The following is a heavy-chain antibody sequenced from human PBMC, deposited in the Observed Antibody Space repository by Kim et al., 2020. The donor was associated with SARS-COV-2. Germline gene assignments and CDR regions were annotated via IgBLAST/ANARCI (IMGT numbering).Heavy chain of an antibody. CDR2: INHSGST. D-gene: IGHD2-2*01. V-gene: IGHV4-34*01. CDR3: ARRGPPRYCSSTSCPERRFVAYMDV. CDR1: GGSFSGYY. J-gene: IGHJ6*03. Sequence: SETLSLTCAVYGGSFSGYYWSWIRQPPGKGLEWIGEINHSGSTNYNPSLKSRVTISVDTSKNQFSLKLSSVTAADTAVYYCARRGPPRYCSSTSCPERRFVAYMDVWGKGTTVTVSS.